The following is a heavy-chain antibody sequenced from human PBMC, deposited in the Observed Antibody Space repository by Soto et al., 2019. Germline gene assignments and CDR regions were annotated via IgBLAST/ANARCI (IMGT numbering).Heavy chain of an antibody. CDR1: GFTFSSYS. CDR3: ASPKVNDCSGGSCYLFDI. J-gene: IGHJ3*02. V-gene: IGHV3-21*01. D-gene: IGHD2-15*01. Sequence: EVQLVESGGGLVKPGGSLRLSCAASGFTFSSYSMNWVRQAPGKGLEWVSSISSSSSYIYYADSVKGRFTISRDNAKNSLYLQMNSLRAEDTAVYYCASPKVNDCSGGSCYLFDIWGQGTMVTVSS. CDR2: ISSSSSYI.